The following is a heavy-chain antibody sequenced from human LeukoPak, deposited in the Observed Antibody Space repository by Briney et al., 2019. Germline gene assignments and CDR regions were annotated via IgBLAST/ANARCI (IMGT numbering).Heavy chain of an antibody. Sequence: GGSLRLSRAASGFTFDDYAMHWVRQAPGKGLEWVSGISWNSGSIGYADSVKGRFTISRDNAKNSLYLQMNSLRAEDTALYYCAKEIRGYYDSSGYYSGFDYWGQGTLVTVSS. D-gene: IGHD3-22*01. CDR3: AKEIRGYYDSSGYYSGFDY. V-gene: IGHV3-9*01. J-gene: IGHJ4*02. CDR1: GFTFDDYA. CDR2: ISWNSGSI.